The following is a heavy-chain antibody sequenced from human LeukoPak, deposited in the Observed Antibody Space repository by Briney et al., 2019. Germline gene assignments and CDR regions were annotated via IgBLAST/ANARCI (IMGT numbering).Heavy chain of an antibody. CDR1: GFTFSSYW. V-gene: IGHV3-23*01. CDR3: AKDRPNYYDSSGHYYRRNGDY. Sequence: GGSLRLSCAASGFTFSSYWMSWVRQAPGKGLEWVSSITSSGTGTFYADSVKGRLTISRDNSENTLYLQMNSLRVEDTAVYYCAKDRPNYYDSSGHYYRRNGDYWGQGTLVTVSS. D-gene: IGHD3-22*01. CDR2: ITSSGTGT. J-gene: IGHJ4*02.